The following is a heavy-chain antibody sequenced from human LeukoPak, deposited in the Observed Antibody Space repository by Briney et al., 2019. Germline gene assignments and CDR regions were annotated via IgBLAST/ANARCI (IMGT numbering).Heavy chain of an antibody. CDR2: LRSKAESYTT. CDR3: VRGAKVRGDAFDI. D-gene: IGHD3-10*01. Sequence: GGSLRLSCAASGFTFSDHYFDWVRQAPGKGLEWVSRLRSKAESYTTNYAAPGKGRFTISRDDSKNSLYLQMNSLKIEDSAVYYCVRGAKVRGDAFDIWGRGTAVTVSS. V-gene: IGHV3-72*01. CDR1: GFTFSDHY. J-gene: IGHJ3*02.